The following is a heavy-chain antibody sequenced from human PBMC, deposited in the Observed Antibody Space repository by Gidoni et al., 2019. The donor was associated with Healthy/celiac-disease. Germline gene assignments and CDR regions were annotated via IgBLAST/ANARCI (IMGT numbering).Heavy chain of an antibody. V-gene: IGHV4-34*01. CDR3: ARAAQYYGLVPRGRTTYYFDY. J-gene: IGHJ4*02. Sequence: QVQLQQWGAGLLKPSETLSLTCAVYGGSFSGYYWSWIRQPPGKGLEWIGEINHSGSTNYNPSLKSRVTISVDTSKNQFSLKLSSVTAADTAVYYCARAAQYYGLVPRGRTTYYFDYWGQGTLVTVSS. CDR1: GGSFSGYY. CDR2: INHSGST. D-gene: IGHD3-10*01.